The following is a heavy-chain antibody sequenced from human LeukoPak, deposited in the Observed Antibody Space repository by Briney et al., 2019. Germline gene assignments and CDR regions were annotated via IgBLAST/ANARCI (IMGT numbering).Heavy chain of an antibody. V-gene: IGHV4-59*01. J-gene: IGHJ4*02. Sequence: SETLSLTCTVSGGSISSYYWSWIRQPPGKGLEWIAYIYYSGSTKYNPSLKSRVTISVDTSKNQFSLKLSPVTAADTAVYYCARGLGYSSGWYRTNYFDYWGQGTLVTVSS. CDR3: ARGLGYSSGWYRTNYFDY. CDR1: GGSISSYY. CDR2: IYYSGST. D-gene: IGHD6-19*01.